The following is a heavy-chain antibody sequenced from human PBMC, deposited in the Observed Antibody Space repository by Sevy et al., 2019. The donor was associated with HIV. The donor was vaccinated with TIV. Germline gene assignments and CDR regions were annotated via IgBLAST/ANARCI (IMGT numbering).Heavy chain of an antibody. V-gene: IGHV3-7*01. CDR1: TFTFNDYW. D-gene: IGHD1-26*01. CDR3: ARWEGGLDV. CDR2: INQHGSEK. Sequence: GRSLRLSCAASTFTFNDYWMNWVRQAPGKGLEWVANINQHGSEKYFVDSVKGRFTISRDNAKNSLYLQMNSLRAEDTGGYYWARWEGGLDVWGQGTTVTVSS. J-gene: IGHJ6*02.